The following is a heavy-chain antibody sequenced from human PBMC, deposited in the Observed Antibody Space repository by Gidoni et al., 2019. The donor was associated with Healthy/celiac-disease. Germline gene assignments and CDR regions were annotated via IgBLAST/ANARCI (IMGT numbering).Heavy chain of an antibody. CDR3: ASTADYGGNLYFQH. CDR2: IYYSGST. Sequence: QVQLQESGPGLVKPSQTLSLTCTVAGGSISSGGYYWSWIRQHPGKGLEWIGYIYYSGSTYYDPSIKSRVTISVDTSKNQFSLKLSSVTAADTAVYYCASTADYGGNLYFQHWGQGTLVTVSS. J-gene: IGHJ1*01. CDR1: GGSISSGGYY. V-gene: IGHV4-31*03. D-gene: IGHD4-17*01.